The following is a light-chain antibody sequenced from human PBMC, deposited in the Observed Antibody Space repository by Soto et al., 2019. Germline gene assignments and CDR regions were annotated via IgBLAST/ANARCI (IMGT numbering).Light chain of an antibody. Sequence: QSVLTQPRSASGTPGQRFTIYCSGGSSNIGTNAVNWYQQLPGTAPKLLIYNNNQRPSGVPDRFSGSKSGTSASLAISGLQSEDEADYYCAAWDDSLNGYVFGTGPKVTV. V-gene: IGLV1-44*01. CDR2: NNN. CDR1: SSNIGTNA. CDR3: AAWDDSLNGYV. J-gene: IGLJ1*01.